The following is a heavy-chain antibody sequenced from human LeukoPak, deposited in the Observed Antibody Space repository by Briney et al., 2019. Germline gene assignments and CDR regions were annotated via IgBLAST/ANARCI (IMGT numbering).Heavy chain of an antibody. CDR2: ISAYNGNT. J-gene: IGHJ6*02. CDR3: ARDSDGTTPAYYYYGMDV. D-gene: IGHD1-1*01. V-gene: IGHV1-18*01. CDR1: GGTFSSYA. Sequence: ASVKVSCKASGGTFSSYAISWVRQAPGQGLEWMGWISAYNGNTNYAQKLQGRVTMTTDTSTSTAYMELRSLRSDDTAVYYCARDSDGTTPAYYYYGMDVWGQGTTVTVSS.